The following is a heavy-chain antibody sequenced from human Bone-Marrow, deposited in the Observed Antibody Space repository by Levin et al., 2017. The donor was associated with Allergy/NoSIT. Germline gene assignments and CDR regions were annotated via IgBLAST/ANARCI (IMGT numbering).Heavy chain of an antibody. CDR3: SRDASRYYFDS. J-gene: IGHJ4*02. Sequence: GESLKISCAASGFTLSSYWMHWVRQAPGKGLVWVSRINTDGSTTRYADSVQGRFTISRDNAKNTVYLQMNSLRADDTAVYYCSRDASRYYFDSWGQGTLVTVSS. CDR1: GFTLSSYW. V-gene: IGHV3-74*01. D-gene: IGHD3-16*01. CDR2: INTDGSTT.